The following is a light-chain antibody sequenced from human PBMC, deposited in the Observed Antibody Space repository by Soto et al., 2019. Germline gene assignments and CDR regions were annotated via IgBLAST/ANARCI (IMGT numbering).Light chain of an antibody. J-gene: IGLJ3*02. V-gene: IGLV2-14*01. CDR2: DVR. CDR3: CSYTTRSTWV. CDR1: SSDVGSYNF. Sequence: QSALTQPASVSGSPGQSITISCTGTSSDVGSYNFVSWYQQHPGTAPKLMIYDVRSRPSGVSNRFSGSKSGNTASLTISGLQAEDEADYYCCSYTTRSTWVFGGGTKLTVL.